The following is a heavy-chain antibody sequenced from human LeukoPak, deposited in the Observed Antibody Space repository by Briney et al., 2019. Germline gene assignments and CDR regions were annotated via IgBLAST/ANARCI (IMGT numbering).Heavy chain of an antibody. Sequence: GGSLRLSCAASRFTFSSYAMSWVRQAPAKGVEWVSGISGSAYSTYYADSVQGRFTISRDNSKNTLYLQMNSLRAEDTAVYYCAKEAGYSGYDYPDYWGEGSLVTVSS. CDR2: ISGSAYST. J-gene: IGHJ4*02. CDR3: AKEAGYSGYDYPDY. D-gene: IGHD5-12*01. CDR1: RFTFSSYA. V-gene: IGHV3-23*01.